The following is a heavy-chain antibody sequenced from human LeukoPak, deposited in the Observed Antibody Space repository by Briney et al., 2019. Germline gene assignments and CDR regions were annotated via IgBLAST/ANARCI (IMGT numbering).Heavy chain of an antibody. CDR1: GFTFSSYA. V-gene: IGHV3-23*01. Sequence: PGGSLRLSCAASGFTFSSYAMSWVRQAPGKGLEWVSAISGSGGSTYYADSVKGRFTISRDNSKNTLYLQMNSLRVEDTAVYYCARWRGRQSEFDYWGQGTLVTVSS. J-gene: IGHJ4*02. CDR3: ARWRGRQSEFDY. CDR2: ISGSGGST. D-gene: IGHD1-1*01.